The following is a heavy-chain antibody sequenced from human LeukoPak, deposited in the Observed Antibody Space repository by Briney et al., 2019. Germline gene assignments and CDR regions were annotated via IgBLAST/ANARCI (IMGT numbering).Heavy chain of an antibody. CDR3: ARGDFVEMATIFL. D-gene: IGHD5-24*01. Sequence: GGCLRLSCAASGVTFSSYAMQWVRQARGKGREGVAVISYDGSNKYYADSVKGRFTISRDNSKNTLYLQMNSLRAEDTAEYYCARGDFVEMATIFLWGQGTLVTVSS. CDR2: ISYDGSNK. J-gene: IGHJ4*02. CDR1: GVTFSSYA. V-gene: IGHV3-30-3*01.